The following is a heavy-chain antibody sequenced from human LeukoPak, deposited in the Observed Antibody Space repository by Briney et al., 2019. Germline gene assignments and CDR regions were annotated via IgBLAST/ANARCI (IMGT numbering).Heavy chain of an antibody. J-gene: IGHJ6*04. CDR2: IYSGGTT. V-gene: IGHV3-53*01. CDR1: GFTVINNY. Sequence: GGSLRLSCAASGFTVINNYMTWVRQAPGKGLEWVSVIYSGGTTHYADSVKGRFTISRDNSKNTLYLQMNSLRVDDTAVYYCSTSRSWGFWGKGTTVTVSS. CDR3: STSRSWGF. D-gene: IGHD3-16*01.